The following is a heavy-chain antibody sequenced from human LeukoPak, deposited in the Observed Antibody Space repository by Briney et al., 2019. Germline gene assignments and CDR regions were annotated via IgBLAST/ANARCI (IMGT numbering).Heavy chain of an antibody. CDR1: GFTFSSYE. CDR3: ARDKFGEDILTGCWDYYYYGMDV. CDR2: ISSSGSTI. J-gene: IGHJ6*02. Sequence: PGGSLRLSCAASGFTFSSYEMNWVRQAPGKGLEWVSYISSSGSTIYYADSVKGRFTISRDNAKNSLYLQMNSLRAEDTAVYYCARDKFGEDILTGCWDYYYYGMDVWGQGTTVTVSS. V-gene: IGHV3-48*03. D-gene: IGHD3-9*01.